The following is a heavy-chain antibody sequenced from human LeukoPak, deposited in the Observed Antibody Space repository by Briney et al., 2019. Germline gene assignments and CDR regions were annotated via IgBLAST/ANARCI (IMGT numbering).Heavy chain of an antibody. CDR1: GGSLCSSDYP. CDR3: ARHCCSGPAKRVFDI. CDR2: NSYSGNT. Sequence: PSETLSLTCTVSGGSLCSSDYPWGWFRQPPGKGLEWIGTNSYSGNTDYNPSLRSRVTISVDTSNNQFSLRLGSVTAADTAVYHCARHCCSGPAKRVFDIWGQGTMVTVSS. J-gene: IGHJ3*02. V-gene: IGHV4-39*01. D-gene: IGHD2-15*01.